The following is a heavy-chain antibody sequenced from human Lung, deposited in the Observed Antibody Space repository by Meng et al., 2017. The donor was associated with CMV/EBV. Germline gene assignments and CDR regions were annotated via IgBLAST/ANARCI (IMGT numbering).Heavy chain of an antibody. CDR2: INPSGGST. D-gene: IGHD3-3*01. CDR1: GYTFTSYY. Sequence: SVKVSXKASGYTFTSYYMHWVRQAPGQGLEWMGIINPSGGSTSYAQKFQGRVTMTRDTPTSTVYMELSSLRSEDTAVYYCARVGNERITIFGVVTKGAFDIWGQGTMVTVSS. V-gene: IGHV1-46*01. CDR3: ARVGNERITIFGVVTKGAFDI. J-gene: IGHJ3*02.